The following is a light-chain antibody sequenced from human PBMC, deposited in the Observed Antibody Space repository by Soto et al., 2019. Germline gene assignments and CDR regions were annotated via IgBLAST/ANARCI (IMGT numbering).Light chain of an antibody. Sequence: EIVMTQSPATLSVSPWERASLSCKASQTVSSNLAWYQQIPGQAPRLLMYGASSRATGVPDRFSGSGSGTDFTITLTRLEPEDVAVEYCHQYGTSPLTFGGGTKVDI. V-gene: IGKV3-20*01. J-gene: IGKJ4*01. CDR1: QTVSSN. CDR2: GAS. CDR3: HQYGTSPLT.